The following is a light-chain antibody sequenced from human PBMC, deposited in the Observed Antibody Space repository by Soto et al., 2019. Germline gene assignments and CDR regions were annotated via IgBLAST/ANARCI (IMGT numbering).Light chain of an antibody. CDR2: GAS. V-gene: IGKV3-15*01. CDR1: QRVSSN. CDR3: HPYNNWPSWT. Sequence: EIVMTQSPATLSVSPGERATLSCRASQRVSSNLAWYQQKPGQAPRLLIYGASTRATGIPARFSGSGSGTEFTLTISSLQSEDFAVCYCHPYNNWPSWTFGQGTKVEIK. J-gene: IGKJ1*01.